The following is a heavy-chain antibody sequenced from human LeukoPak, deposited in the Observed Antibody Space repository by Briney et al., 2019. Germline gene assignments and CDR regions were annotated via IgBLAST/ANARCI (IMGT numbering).Heavy chain of an antibody. J-gene: IGHJ3*02. CDR1: GYTFTSYY. D-gene: IGHD2-15*01. CDR3: ATGIRRDAFDI. CDR2: INPSGGST. Sequence: ASVKVSCKASGYTFTSYYMHWVRQAPGQGLEWMGIINPSGGSTSYAQKFQGRVTMTRDTSMSTVYMELSSLRSEDTAVYYCATGIRRDAFDIWGQGTMVTVSS. V-gene: IGHV1-46*01.